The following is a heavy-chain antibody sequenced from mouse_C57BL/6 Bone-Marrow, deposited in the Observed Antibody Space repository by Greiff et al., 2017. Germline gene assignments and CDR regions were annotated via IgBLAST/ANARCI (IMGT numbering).Heavy chain of an antibody. CDR1: GFTFSNHW. D-gene: IGHD4-1*01. V-gene: IGHV6-3*01. CDR3: TGQTGTSRD. CDR2: IRLKSDNYAT. Sequence: EVKLVESGGGLVQPGGSMKLSCVASGFTFSNHWMNWVRQSPEKGLEWVAQIRLKSDNYATHYAEAVKGRFTISRDDSKSSVYLPMNNLRAEDTGIYYCTGQTGTSRDWGQGTLVTVSA. J-gene: IGHJ3*01.